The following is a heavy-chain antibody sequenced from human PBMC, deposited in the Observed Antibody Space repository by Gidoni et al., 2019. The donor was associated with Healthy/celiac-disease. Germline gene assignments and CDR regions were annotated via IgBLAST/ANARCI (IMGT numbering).Heavy chain of an antibody. J-gene: IGHJ4*02. CDR2: ISWDGGST. CDR3: AKDRDRSSSWYQRGEFDY. CDR1: GFTFAAYT. D-gene: IGHD6-13*01. V-gene: IGHV3-43*01. Sequence: EVQLVESGGVVVQPGGSLRLSCAASGFTFAAYTMHWVRQAPGKGLEWVSLISWDGGSTYDADSVKGRFTISRDNSKNSLYLQMNSLRTEDTALYYCAKDRDRSSSWYQRGEFDYWGQGTLVTVSS.